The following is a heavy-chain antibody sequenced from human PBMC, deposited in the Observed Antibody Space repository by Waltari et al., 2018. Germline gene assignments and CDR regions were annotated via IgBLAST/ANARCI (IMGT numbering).Heavy chain of an antibody. Sequence: QVQLVQSGAEVKKPGASVKVSCKASGYTFTGYYMHWVRQAPGQGLEWMGWINPNSGGTNYAQKFQGRVTMTRDTSISTAYMELGRLRSDDTAVYYCARDRGIAAGEPDDAFDIWGQGTMVTVSS. J-gene: IGHJ3*02. CDR3: ARDRGIAAGEPDDAFDI. V-gene: IGHV1-2*02. D-gene: IGHD6-13*01. CDR2: INPNSGGT. CDR1: GYTFTGYY.